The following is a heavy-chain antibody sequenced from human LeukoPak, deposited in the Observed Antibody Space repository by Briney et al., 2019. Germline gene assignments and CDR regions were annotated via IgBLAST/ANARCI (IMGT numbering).Heavy chain of an antibody. CDR1: GFTFSSYA. J-gene: IGHJ4*02. Sequence: PGGSLRLSCAASGFTFSSYAMHWVRQAPGKGLEWVAVISYDGSNKYYADSVKGRFTISRDNSKNTLYLQMNSLRAEDTAVYSCARSVVYYDILTAFDYWGQGTLVTVSS. CDR2: ISYDGSNK. V-gene: IGHV3-30-3*01. CDR3: ARSVVYYDILTAFDY. D-gene: IGHD3-9*01.